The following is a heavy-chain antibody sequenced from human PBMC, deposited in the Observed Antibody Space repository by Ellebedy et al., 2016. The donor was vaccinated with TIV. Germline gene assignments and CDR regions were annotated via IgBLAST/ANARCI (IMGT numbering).Heavy chain of an antibody. J-gene: IGHJ5*02. Sequence: GESLKISCASSGFTFSSYAMTWVRQAPGKGLEWVSVISGSGDNTNYADSVKGRFAISRDNSKNTLYLQMDSLRAEDTAVYYCAKDFEGAYYYDEGFDPWGQGTLVTVSS. CDR1: GFTFSSYA. V-gene: IGHV3-23*01. CDR3: AKDFEGAYYYDEGFDP. CDR2: ISGSGDNT. D-gene: IGHD3-22*01.